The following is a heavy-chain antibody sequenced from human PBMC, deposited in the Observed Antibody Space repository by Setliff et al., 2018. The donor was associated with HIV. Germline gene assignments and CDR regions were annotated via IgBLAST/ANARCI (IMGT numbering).Heavy chain of an antibody. CDR2: INPKSGAT. CDR1: GGTFSSYA. V-gene: IGHV1-8*02. J-gene: IGHJ6*02. Sequence: ASVKVSCKASGGTFSSYAISWVRQAPGQGLEWMGWINPKSGATKNAQKFQGRVTMTRDTSTSTVYMELSSLRSEDTAVYYCARGPYSSGFKTWRDYYYYYGMDVWGQGTTVTVSS. D-gene: IGHD6-19*01. CDR3: ARGPYSSGFKTWRDYYYYYGMDV.